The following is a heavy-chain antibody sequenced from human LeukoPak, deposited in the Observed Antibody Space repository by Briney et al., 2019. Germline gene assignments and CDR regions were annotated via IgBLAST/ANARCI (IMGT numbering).Heavy chain of an antibody. CDR2: INPNSGGT. D-gene: IGHD4/OR15-4a*01. V-gene: IGHV1-2*02. J-gene: IGHJ4*02. CDR3: AMVLGAWLPLGY. Sequence: GASVKVSCKASGYTFTGYYMHWVRQAPGQGLEWMGWINPNSGGTNYAQKFQGRVTMTRDTSISTAYMELSSLRSEDTAVYYCAMVLGAWLPLGYWGQGTLVTVSS. CDR1: GYTFTGYY.